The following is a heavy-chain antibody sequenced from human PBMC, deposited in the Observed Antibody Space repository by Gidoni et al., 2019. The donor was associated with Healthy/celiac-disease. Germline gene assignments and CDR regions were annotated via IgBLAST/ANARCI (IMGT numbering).Heavy chain of an antibody. CDR3: ARTRSYTYYYGSGSGYGMDV. J-gene: IGHJ6*02. D-gene: IGHD3-10*01. CDR1: GFSLSNARMG. Sequence: QVTLKESGPVLVKPTETLTLTCTVSGFSLSNARMGVSWIRQPPGKALEWLAHIFSNDEKSYSTSLKSRLTISKDTSKSQVVLTMTNMDPVDTATYYCARTRSYTYYYGSGSGYGMDVWGQGTTVTVSS. CDR2: IFSNDEK. V-gene: IGHV2-26*01.